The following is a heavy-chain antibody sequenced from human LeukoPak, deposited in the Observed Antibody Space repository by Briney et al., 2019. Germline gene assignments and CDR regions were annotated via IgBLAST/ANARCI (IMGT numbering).Heavy chain of an antibody. CDR2: IKQDGSEN. J-gene: IGHJ4*02. CDR3: VRERYCTTATCYVGVPFDY. V-gene: IGHV3-7*01. Sequence: GGSLRLSCAASGFTFSTYYMTWVRQVPGKGLEWVAGIKQDGSENYYVDSVKGRFAISRDNSRNSLYLQMSNLRAEDTAVYFCVRERYCTTATCYVGVPFDYWGQGTLVTVSS. D-gene: IGHD2-2*01. CDR1: GFTFSTYY.